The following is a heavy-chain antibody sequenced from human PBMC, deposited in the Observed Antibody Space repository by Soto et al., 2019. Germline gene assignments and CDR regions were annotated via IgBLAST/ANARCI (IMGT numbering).Heavy chain of an antibody. CDR3: ARGQSIVDAIDYFDY. CDR2: VYQSGRT. J-gene: IGHJ4*02. V-gene: IGHV4-30-2*01. D-gene: IGHD5-12*01. Sequence: SETLSLTCSVSGAYVSSAGYAWSWIRQPPGKGRERIGYVYQSGRTYGSVTTSYNPSLKSRVTISVDRSTNQFSLKLISVTAADTAVYFCARGQSIVDAIDYFDYWGQGSLVTVSS. CDR1: GAYVSSAGYA.